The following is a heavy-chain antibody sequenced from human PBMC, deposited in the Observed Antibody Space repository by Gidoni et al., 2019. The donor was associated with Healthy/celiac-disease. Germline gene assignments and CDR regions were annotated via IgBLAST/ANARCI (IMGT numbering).Heavy chain of an antibody. V-gene: IGHV3-9*01. CDR1: GFTFDDYA. CDR2: ISWNSGSI. J-gene: IGHJ4*02. Sequence: EVQLVESGGGLVQPGRSLRLSCAASGFTFDDYAMHWVRQAPGKGLEWVSGISWNSGSIGYADSVKGRFTISRGNAKNSLYLQMNSLRAEDTALYYCAKDMRPATFSPLFDYWGQGTLVTVTS. CDR3: AKDMRPATFSPLFDY. D-gene: IGHD2-2*01.